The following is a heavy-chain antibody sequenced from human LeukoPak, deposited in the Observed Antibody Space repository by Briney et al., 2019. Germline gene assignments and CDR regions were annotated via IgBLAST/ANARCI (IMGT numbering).Heavy chain of an antibody. CDR1: GGSISSSSYY. J-gene: IGHJ4*02. D-gene: IGHD5-24*01. CDR2: IYYSGST. V-gene: IGHV4-39*01. CDR3: ARQLGYSSFDY. Sequence: PSETLSLTRTVSGGSISSSSYYWGWIRQPPGKGLVWIGSIYYSGSTYYNPSLKSRVTISVDTSKNQFSLKLSSVTAADTAVYYCARQLGYSSFDYWGQGTLVTVSS.